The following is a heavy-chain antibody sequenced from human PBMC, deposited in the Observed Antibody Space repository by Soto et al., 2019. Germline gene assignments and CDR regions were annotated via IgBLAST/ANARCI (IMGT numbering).Heavy chain of an antibody. CDR2: INAGYGNT. CDR3: ARDLPGGITIFGVVTRFDP. J-gene: IGHJ5*02. CDR1: GYTFSSYA. V-gene: IGHV1-3*01. Sequence: GASVKVSCKASGYTFSSYAMHWVRQAPGQRLEWMGWINAGYGNTKSSQKFQDRVTISRDTSASTAYMELSSLRSEDTAVYYCARDLPGGITIFGVVTRFDPWGQGTLVTVSS. D-gene: IGHD3-3*01.